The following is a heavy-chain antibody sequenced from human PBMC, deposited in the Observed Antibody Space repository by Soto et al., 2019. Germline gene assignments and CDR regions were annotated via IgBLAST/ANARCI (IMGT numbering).Heavy chain of an antibody. CDR2: IDTDGGGT. Sequence: EVQLVESGGGLVQPGGSLRVSCAASGFTLRSHRIHWVRQVPGKGLEWVSRIDTDGGGTSYADSVKGRFTISTDNAKNTVTLQMNGRRGEDTAVYYCATVFDLWGQGTLVTVSS. J-gene: IGHJ5*02. CDR3: ATVFDL. CDR1: GFTLRSHR. V-gene: IGHV3-74*01.